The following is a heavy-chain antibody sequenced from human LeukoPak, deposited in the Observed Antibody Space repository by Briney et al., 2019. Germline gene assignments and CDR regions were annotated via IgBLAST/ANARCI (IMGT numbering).Heavy chain of an antibody. V-gene: IGHV4-31*03. Sequence: SETLSLTCTVSGGSISSGGYYWSWIRQHPGKGLEWIGYIYYSGSTYYNPFLKSRVTISVDTSKNQFSLKLSSVTAADTAVYYCARVSVAASRNGDYFDYWGQGTLVTVSS. D-gene: IGHD2-15*01. CDR2: IYYSGST. J-gene: IGHJ4*02. CDR3: ARVSVAASRNGDYFDY. CDR1: GGSISSGGYY.